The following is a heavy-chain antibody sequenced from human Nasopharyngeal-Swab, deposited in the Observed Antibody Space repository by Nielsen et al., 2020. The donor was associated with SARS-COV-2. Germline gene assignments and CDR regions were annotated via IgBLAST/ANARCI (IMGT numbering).Heavy chain of an antibody. CDR1: GGSFSGYY. D-gene: IGHD3-10*01. Sequence: SETLSLTCAVYGGSFSGYYWSWIRQPPRKGLEWIGEINHSGSTNYNPSLKSRVAISVDTSKNQFSLKLSSVTAADTAVYYCARERVRVLLWFGEFGMDVWGQGTTVTVSS. J-gene: IGHJ6*02. CDR2: INHSGST. V-gene: IGHV4-34*01. CDR3: ARERVRVLLWFGEFGMDV.